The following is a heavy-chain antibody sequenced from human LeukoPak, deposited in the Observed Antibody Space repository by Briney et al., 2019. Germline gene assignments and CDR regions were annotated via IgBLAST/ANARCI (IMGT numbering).Heavy chain of an antibody. CDR2: INHSGST. CDR1: GGSFSGYY. Sequence: SETLSLTCAVYGGSFSGYYWSRIRQPPGKGLEWIGEINHSGSTNYNPSLKSRVTISVDTSKNQFSLKLSSVTAADTAVYYCARGRYYDSSGYSGLNAFDIWGQGTMVTVSS. J-gene: IGHJ3*02. V-gene: IGHV4-34*01. CDR3: ARGRYYDSSGYSGLNAFDI. D-gene: IGHD3-22*01.